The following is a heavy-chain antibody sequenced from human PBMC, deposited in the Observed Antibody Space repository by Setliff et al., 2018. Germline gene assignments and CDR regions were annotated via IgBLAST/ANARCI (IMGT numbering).Heavy chain of an antibody. CDR1: GGSFSSYA. D-gene: IGHD3-16*02. J-gene: IGHJ6*03. CDR2: IIPAFTTA. CDR3: ARSLSFLGGYYYYYMDV. Sequence: SVKVSCKASGGSFSSYAIIWVRQAPGQGLELMGGIIPAFTTANYAPNFHDRLRITADESTSTVYMELSSLRSEDTAVYYCARSLSFLGGYYYYYMDVWGKGTTVTVSS. V-gene: IGHV1-69*13.